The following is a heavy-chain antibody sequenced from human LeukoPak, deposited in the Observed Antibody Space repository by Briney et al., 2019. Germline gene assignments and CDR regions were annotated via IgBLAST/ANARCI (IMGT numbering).Heavy chain of an antibody. CDR3: AKDRSSSWAFDY. J-gene: IGHJ4*02. D-gene: IGHD6-13*01. CDR2: ISYDGSKK. CDR1: GFTFSSNG. Sequence: GGSLRLSCAASGFTFSSNGMHWVRQAPGKGLEWVAVISYDGSKKYYADSVKGRFTVSRDDSKNTLYLQMNSLRAEDAAVNYCAKDRSSSWAFDYWGQGTLVTVSS. V-gene: IGHV3-30*18.